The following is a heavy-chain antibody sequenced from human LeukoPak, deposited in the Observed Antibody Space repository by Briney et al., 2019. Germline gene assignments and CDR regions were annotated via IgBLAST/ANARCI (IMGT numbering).Heavy chain of an antibody. CDR3: ARGGYDFWSGYYIGYYFDY. D-gene: IGHD3-3*01. V-gene: IGHV4-59*01. CDR1: GGSISSYY. Sequence: PSETLSLTCTVSGGSISSYYWSWIRQPSGKGLEWIGYIYYSGSTNYNPSLKSRVTISVDTSKNQFSLKLSSVTAADTAVYYCARGGYDFWSGYYIGYYFDYWGQGTLVTVSS. J-gene: IGHJ4*02. CDR2: IYYSGST.